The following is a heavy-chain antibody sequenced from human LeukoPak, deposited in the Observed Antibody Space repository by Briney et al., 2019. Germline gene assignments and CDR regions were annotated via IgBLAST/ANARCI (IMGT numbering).Heavy chain of an antibody. Sequence: GASVKVSCKASGYTFTGYYMHWVRQAPGQGLEWMGRINPNSGGTNYAQKFQGRVTMTRDTSISTAYMELSRLRSDDTAVYYCARDFSSTSNWELDYWGQGTLVTVSS. J-gene: IGHJ4*02. CDR1: GYTFTGYY. V-gene: IGHV1-2*06. CDR2: INPNSGGT. CDR3: ARDFSSTSNWELDY. D-gene: IGHD7-27*01.